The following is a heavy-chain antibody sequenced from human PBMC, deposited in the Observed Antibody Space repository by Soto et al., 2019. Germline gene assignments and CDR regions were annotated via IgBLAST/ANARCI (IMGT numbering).Heavy chain of an antibody. CDR2: IYHSGST. V-gene: IGHV4-30-2*01. CDR1: GGSISSGGYS. J-gene: IGHJ4*02. CDR3: ARGGIRYFDWLKGYYFDY. Sequence: LTCVVSGGSISSGGYSWSWIRQPPGKGLEWIGYIYHSGSTYYNPSLKSRVTISVDRSKNQFSLKLSSVTAADTAVYYCARGGIRYFDWLKGYYFDYWGQGTLVTVSS. D-gene: IGHD3-9*01.